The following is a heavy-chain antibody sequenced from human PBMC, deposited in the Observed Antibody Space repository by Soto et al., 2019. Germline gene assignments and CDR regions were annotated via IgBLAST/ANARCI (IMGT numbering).Heavy chain of an antibody. CDR3: AREGYDFWSGPTTRYYYYYYMDV. V-gene: IGHV1-69*13. CDR2: IIPIFGTA. CDR1: GGTFSSYA. D-gene: IGHD3-3*01. J-gene: IGHJ6*03. Sequence: GASVKVSCKASGGTFSSYAISWVRQAPGQGLEWMGGIIPIFGTANYAQKFQGRVTITADESTSTAYMELSSLRSEDTAVYYCAREGYDFWSGPTTRYYYYYYMDVWGKGTTVTVSS.